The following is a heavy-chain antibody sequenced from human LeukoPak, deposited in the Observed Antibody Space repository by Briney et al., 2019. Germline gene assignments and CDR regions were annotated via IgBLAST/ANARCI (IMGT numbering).Heavy chain of an antibody. CDR1: GFSFSVFW. Sequence: LGGSLRLSCRDSGFSFSVFWMHWVRQVPGKGLVWVSRIRSDGTTTDYADSVKGRFTISRGNAKSTLYLQMSSLRVEDTAVYYCARDLLEPEMAAWGLGTLVTVSS. D-gene: IGHD5-24*01. J-gene: IGHJ5*02. CDR3: ARDLLEPEMAA. V-gene: IGHV3-74*01. CDR2: IRSDGTTT.